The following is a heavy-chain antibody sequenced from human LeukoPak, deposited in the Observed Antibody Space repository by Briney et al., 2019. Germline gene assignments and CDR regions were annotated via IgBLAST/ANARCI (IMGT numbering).Heavy chain of an antibody. Sequence: GGSLRLSCAASGFTVSNYYVNWVRQAPGKGLEWVSGISWNSGSIGYADSVKGRFTISRDNAKNSLYLQMNSLRAEDTALYYCAKDLIAVAGTCFDYWGQGTLVTVSS. CDR1: GFTVSNYY. J-gene: IGHJ4*02. CDR2: ISWNSGSI. D-gene: IGHD6-19*01. V-gene: IGHV3-9*01. CDR3: AKDLIAVAGTCFDY.